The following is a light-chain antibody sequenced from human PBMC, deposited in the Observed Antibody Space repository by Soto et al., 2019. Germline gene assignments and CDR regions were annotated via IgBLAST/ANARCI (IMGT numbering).Light chain of an antibody. CDR3: QQSYTAPLT. Sequence: DIQITQSPSSLSASVGYRVTITCRASQSIITYLNWYQQKPGKAPNLLIFAASTLQSGVPSRFSGSGSGTDLTLTIRSLQPEDFATYYCQQSYTAPLTFGGGTKVHI. V-gene: IGKV1-39*01. J-gene: IGKJ4*01. CDR1: QSIITY. CDR2: AAS.